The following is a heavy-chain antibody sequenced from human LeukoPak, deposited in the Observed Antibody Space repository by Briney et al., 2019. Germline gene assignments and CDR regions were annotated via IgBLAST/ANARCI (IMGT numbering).Heavy chain of an antibody. CDR3: ATDVHIVVVPAARFYYYYYYMDV. D-gene: IGHD2-2*01. CDR2: VDPEDGET. CDR1: GYTFTDYY. Sequence: ASVKISCKVSGYTFTDYYMHWVQQAPGKGLEWMGLVDPEDGETIYAEKFQGRVTITADTSTDTAYVELSSLRSEDTAVYYCATDVHIVVVPAARFYYYYYYMDVWGKGTTVTVSS. V-gene: IGHV1-69-2*01. J-gene: IGHJ6*03.